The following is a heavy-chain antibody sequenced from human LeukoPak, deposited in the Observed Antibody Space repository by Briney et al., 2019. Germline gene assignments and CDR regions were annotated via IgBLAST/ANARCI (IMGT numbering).Heavy chain of an antibody. CDR3: AAAPFFGVVISYYYYGMDV. D-gene: IGHD3-3*01. CDR2: IIPIFGTA. J-gene: IGHJ6*02. V-gene: IGHV1-69*13. Sequence: WASVKVSCKASGGTFSSYAISWVRQAPGQGLEWMGGIIPIFGTANYAQKFQGRVTITADESTSTAYMELSSLRSEDTAVYYCAAAPFFGVVISYYYYGMDVWGQGTTVTVSS. CDR1: GGTFSSYA.